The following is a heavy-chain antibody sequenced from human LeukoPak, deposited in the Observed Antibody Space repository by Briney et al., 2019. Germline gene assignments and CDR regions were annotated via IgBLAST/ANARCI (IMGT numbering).Heavy chain of an antibody. CDR3: ARDLNNGSYHWFDP. D-gene: IGHD1-26*01. CDR2: ISWNSGSI. CDR1: GFTFDDYA. J-gene: IGHJ5*02. V-gene: IGHV3-9*01. Sequence: PGGSLRLSCAASGFTFDDYAMHWVRQAPGKGLEWVSGISWNSGSIGYADSVKGRFTISRDNAKNSLYLQMNSLRAEDTAIYYCARDLNNGSYHWFDPWGQGTLVTVSS.